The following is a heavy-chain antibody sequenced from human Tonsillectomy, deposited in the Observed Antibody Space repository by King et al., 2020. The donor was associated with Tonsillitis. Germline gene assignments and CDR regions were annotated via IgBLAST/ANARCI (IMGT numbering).Heavy chain of an antibody. J-gene: IGHJ3*01. V-gene: IGHV4-30-2*01. CDR1: GGSVSDGDYS. CDR3: AGTYKVRNAFYV. CDR2: IYHSGSS. Sequence: QLQESASRLVKPSQTLSLTCGVSGGSVSDGDYSWTWIRHPPGKGLEWVGSIYHSGSSYYNPSLQSRVTTSVDRSKNHFSLTLISVTAADTAVYYWAGTYKVRNAFYVWGQGTVVTVSS. D-gene: IGHD1-1*01.